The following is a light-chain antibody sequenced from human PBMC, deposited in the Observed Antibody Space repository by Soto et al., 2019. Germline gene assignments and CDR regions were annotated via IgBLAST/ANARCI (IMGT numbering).Light chain of an antibody. Sequence: EIVLTQSPATLSLSPGERATLSCRASQSVSSSLGWYQQKPGQAPRLLIYNAFTRATGIPARSSGSGSGTDFTLTISSLEPEDFAVYYCKQRSSWPRTFGQGTKVDIK. J-gene: IGKJ1*01. V-gene: IGKV3-11*01. CDR3: KQRSSWPRT. CDR1: QSVSSS. CDR2: NAF.